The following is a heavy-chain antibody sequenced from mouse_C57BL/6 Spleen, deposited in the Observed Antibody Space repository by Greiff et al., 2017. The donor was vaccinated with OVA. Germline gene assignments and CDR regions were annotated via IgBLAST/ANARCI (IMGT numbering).Heavy chain of an antibody. J-gene: IGHJ3*01. CDR2: ISDGGSYT. CDR3: ARDDWDQAWFAY. Sequence: EVMLVESGGGLVKPGGSLKLSCAASGFTFSSYAMSWVRQTPEKRLAWVATISDGGSYTYYPDTVKGRFTISRDNAKNNLYLQMSHLKSEDTARYYCARDDWDQAWFAYWGQGTLVTVSA. CDR1: GFTFSSYA. D-gene: IGHD4-1*01. V-gene: IGHV5-4*01.